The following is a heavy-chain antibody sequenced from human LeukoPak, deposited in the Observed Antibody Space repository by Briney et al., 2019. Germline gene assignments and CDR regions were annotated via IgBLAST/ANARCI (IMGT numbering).Heavy chain of an antibody. CDR2: ISGSGGYT. J-gene: IGHJ2*01. CDR1: GFTFSSYA. D-gene: IGHD5-18*01. Sequence: GGSLRLSCAASGFTFSSYAMSWVRQAPGKGLEWVSAISGSGGYTYYADSVKGRFTISRDNSKNTLYLQMNSLRAEDTAVYYCAKDTASSWWYFDLWGRGTLVTVTS. V-gene: IGHV3-23*01. CDR3: AKDTASSWWYFDL.